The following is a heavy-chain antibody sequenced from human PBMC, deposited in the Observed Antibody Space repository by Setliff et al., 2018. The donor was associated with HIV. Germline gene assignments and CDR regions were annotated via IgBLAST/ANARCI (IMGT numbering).Heavy chain of an antibody. D-gene: IGHD3-10*01. J-gene: IGHJ4*02. CDR1: GFTFDDYA. V-gene: IGHV3-9*03. CDR2: ITWNSGSM. CDR3: AKGGYGSGSYYYFDY. Sequence: GGSLRLSCAASGFTFDDYAMHWVRQAPGKGLEWVSGITWNSGSMGYADSVKGRFTISRDNAKNSLYLQMNSLRAEDMAFYYCAKGGYGSGSYYYFDYWGQGTLVT.